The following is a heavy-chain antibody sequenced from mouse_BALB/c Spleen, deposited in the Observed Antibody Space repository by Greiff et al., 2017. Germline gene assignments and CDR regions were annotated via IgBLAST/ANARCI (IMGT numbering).Heavy chain of an antibody. D-gene: IGHD1-1*01. CDR2: ILPGSGST. V-gene: IGHV1-9*01. CDR1: GYTFSSYW. CDR3: ARPLYYGYAMDY. J-gene: IGHJ4*01. Sequence: LMESGASVKISCKATGYTFSSYWIEWVKQRPGHGLEWIGEILPGSGSTNYNEKFKGKATFTADTSSNTAYMQLSSLTSEDSAVYYCARPLYYGYAMDYWGQGTSVTVSS.